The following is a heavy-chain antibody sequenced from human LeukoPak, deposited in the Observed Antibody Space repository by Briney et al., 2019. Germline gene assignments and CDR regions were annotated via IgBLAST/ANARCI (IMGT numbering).Heavy chain of an antibody. J-gene: IGHJ4*02. V-gene: IGHV3-48*02. CDR2: ISGSSSTI. CDR1: GFTFGTYA. Sequence: HAGGSLRLSCAASGFTFGTYAMNWVRQAPGKGLDWVSYISGSSSTIYYADSVKGRFTISRDNAKNSLYLQMNGLRDEDTAVYYCARDAGSGYFDNWGQGTLVTVSS. D-gene: IGHD6-19*01. CDR3: ARDAGSGYFDN.